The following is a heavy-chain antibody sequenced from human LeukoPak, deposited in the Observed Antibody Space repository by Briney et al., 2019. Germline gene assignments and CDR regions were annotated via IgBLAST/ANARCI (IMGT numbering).Heavy chain of an antibody. Sequence: GASVKVSCRASGYTFTSYGISWVRQAPGQGLEWMGWINPNSGGTNYAQKFQGRVTMTRDTSISTAYMELSRLRSDDTAVYYCARGSRITMVRGVIPPPGYWGQGTLVTVSS. CDR1: GYTFTSYG. CDR3: ARGSRITMVRGVIPPPGY. D-gene: IGHD3-10*01. CDR2: INPNSGGT. V-gene: IGHV1-2*02. J-gene: IGHJ4*02.